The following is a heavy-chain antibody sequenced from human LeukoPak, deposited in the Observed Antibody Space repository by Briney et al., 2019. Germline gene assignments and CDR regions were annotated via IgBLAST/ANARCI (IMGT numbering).Heavy chain of an antibody. CDR1: GGTFSSYA. Sequence: ASVKVSCEASGGTFSSYAISWVRQPPGQGLEWMGGIIPIFGTANYAQKFQGRVTITADESTSTAYMELSSLRSEDTAVYYCARDVVVAPAAGRYFQHWGQGTLVTVSS. J-gene: IGHJ1*01. V-gene: IGHV1-69*13. CDR2: IIPIFGTA. CDR3: ARDVVVAPAAGRYFQH. D-gene: IGHD2-2*01.